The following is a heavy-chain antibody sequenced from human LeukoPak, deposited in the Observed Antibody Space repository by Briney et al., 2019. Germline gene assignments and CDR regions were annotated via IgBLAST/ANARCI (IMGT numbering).Heavy chain of an antibody. CDR2: ISGSSGST. CDR3: AAPSAYCGGDCYQPFDY. CDR1: GFTFSSYA. D-gene: IGHD2-21*02. J-gene: IGHJ4*02. Sequence: GGSLRLSCAASGFTFSSYAMSWVRQAPGKGLEWVSAISGSSGSTYYADSVKGRFTISRDNSKNTLYLQMNSLRAEDTAVYYCAAPSAYCGGDCYQPFDYWGQGTLVTVSS. V-gene: IGHV3-23*01.